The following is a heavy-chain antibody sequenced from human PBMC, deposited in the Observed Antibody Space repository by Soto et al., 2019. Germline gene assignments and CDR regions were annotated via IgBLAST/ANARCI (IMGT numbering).Heavy chain of an antibody. CDR3: ATPYYFNH. CDR1: GFTFSSYA. D-gene: IGHD3-16*01. J-gene: IGHJ1*01. Sequence: GGSLRLSCAASGFTFSSYAMHWVRQAPGKGLEWVSLISYDGSNKYYADSVKGRFAISRDNSKNTLSLQIDSLGVEDTAVYYCATPYYFNHWGPGTLVTVSS. V-gene: IGHV3-30*09. CDR2: ISYDGSNK.